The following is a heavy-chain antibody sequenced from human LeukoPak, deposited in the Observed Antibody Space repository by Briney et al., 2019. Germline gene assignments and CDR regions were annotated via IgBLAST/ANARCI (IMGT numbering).Heavy chain of an antibody. CDR1: GYTFTGYY. Sequence: ASVKVSCKASGYTFTGYYMHWVRQAPGQGLERMGWINPSSGGTNYAQKFQGRVTMTRDTSISTAYMELSRLRSDDTAVYYCARRYCSSTSCYDYYYYMDVWGKGTTVTVSS. D-gene: IGHD2-2*01. J-gene: IGHJ6*03. CDR3: ARRYCSSTSCYDYYYYMDV. CDR2: INPSSGGT. V-gene: IGHV1-2*02.